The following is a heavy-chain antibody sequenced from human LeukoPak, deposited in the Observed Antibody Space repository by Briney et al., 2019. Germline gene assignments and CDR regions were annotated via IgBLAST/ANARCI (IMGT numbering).Heavy chain of an antibody. CDR1: GVSISSGGYY. D-gene: IGHD6-6*01. CDR2: IYHSGST. CDR3: ARDLGYSSSSGWFDP. J-gene: IGHJ5*02. Sequence: SETLSLTCTVSGVSISSGGYYWSWFRQPPGKGLEWIGYIYHSGSTYYNPSLKSRVTISVDRSKNQFSLKLSSVTAADTAVYYCARDLGYSSSSGWFDPWGQGTLVTVSS. V-gene: IGHV4-30-2*01.